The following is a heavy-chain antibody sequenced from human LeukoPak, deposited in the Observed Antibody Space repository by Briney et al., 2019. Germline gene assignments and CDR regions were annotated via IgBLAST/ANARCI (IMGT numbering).Heavy chain of an antibody. Sequence: GGSLRLSCAASGFTFDDYAMHWVRQAPGKGLEWVSLISGDGGSTYYADSVKGRFTISRDNSKNSLYLQMNSLRTEDTALYYCAKDAPDCGGDCYSGLFDYWGQGTLVTVSS. D-gene: IGHD2-21*02. J-gene: IGHJ4*02. V-gene: IGHV3-43*02. CDR1: GFTFDDYA. CDR3: AKDAPDCGGDCYSGLFDY. CDR2: ISGDGGST.